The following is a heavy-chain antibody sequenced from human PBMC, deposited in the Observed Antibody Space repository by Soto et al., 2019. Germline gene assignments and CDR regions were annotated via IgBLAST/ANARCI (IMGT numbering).Heavy chain of an antibody. D-gene: IGHD1-26*01. CDR1: GYSFSNYG. J-gene: IGHJ4*02. CDR3: ATAELRSCTPPNDY. Sequence: ASVKVSCKASGYSFSNYGISWVRQAPGQGLEWMGWINAYNDNTNYAQKLQGRVTMTTDTSTSTAYMELRSLRSDDTAVYFCATAELRSCTPPNDYWGQGTLVTVSS. CDR2: INAYNDNT. V-gene: IGHV1-18*01.